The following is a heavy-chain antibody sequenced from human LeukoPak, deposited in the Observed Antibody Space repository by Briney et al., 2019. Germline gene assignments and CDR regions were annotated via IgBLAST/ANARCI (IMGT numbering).Heavy chain of an antibody. V-gene: IGHV1-18*01. J-gene: IGHJ4*02. CDR2: ISAYNGNT. Sequence: ASVKVSCKASGYTFTSYGISWVRQAPGQGLEWMGWISAYNGNTNYAQKLQGRVTMTTDTSTSTAYMELRSLRSDDTAVYYCARDKTRFTYYDSSGYYYGYWGQGTLVTVSS. CDR1: GYTFTSYG. CDR3: ARDKTRFTYYDSSGYYYGY. D-gene: IGHD3-22*01.